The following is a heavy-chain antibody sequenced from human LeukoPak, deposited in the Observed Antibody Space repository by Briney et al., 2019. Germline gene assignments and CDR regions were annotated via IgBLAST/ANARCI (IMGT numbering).Heavy chain of an antibody. CDR1: GYTFTSYA. D-gene: IGHD6-13*01. V-gene: IGHV1-3*01. Sequence: ASVKVSCKASGYTFTSYAMHWVRQAPGQRLEWMGWINAGNGNTKYSQKFQGRVTITRDTSASTAYMELSSLRSEDTAVYYCARDTKGSSSWYYFDYWGQGTLVTVSS. CDR2: INAGNGNT. CDR3: ARDTKGSSSWYYFDY. J-gene: IGHJ4*02.